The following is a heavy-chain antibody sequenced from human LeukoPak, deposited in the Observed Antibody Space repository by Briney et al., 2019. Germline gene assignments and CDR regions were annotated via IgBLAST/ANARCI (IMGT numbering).Heavy chain of an antibody. D-gene: IGHD2-2*01. CDR1: GYSFTSYW. V-gene: IGHV5-51*01. CDR3: VRRERYCSSTSCYRD. CDR2: IYPDDSDT. Sequence: GESLKISCKGSGYSFTSYWIAWVRQMPGKGLEWMGIIYPDDSDTRYSPSFQGQVTITADKSISTAYLQWSSLKASDTAMYYCVRRERYCSSTSCYRDWGQGTLVTVSS. J-gene: IGHJ4*02.